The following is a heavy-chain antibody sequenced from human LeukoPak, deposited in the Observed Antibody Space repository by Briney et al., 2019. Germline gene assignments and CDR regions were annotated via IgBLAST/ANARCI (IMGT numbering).Heavy chain of an antibody. D-gene: IGHD2-21*02. CDR3: ARDCGSDCSQAFDI. CDR2: INWNGGST. J-gene: IGHJ3*02. Sequence: PGGSLRLSCAASGFTFDDYGMSWVRQAPGKGLEWVSDINWNGGSTGYADSVKGRFTISRDNAKNSLYLQMNSLRVEDTAVYYCARDCGSDCSQAFDIWGQGTMVTVSS. V-gene: IGHV3-20*04. CDR1: GFTFDDYG.